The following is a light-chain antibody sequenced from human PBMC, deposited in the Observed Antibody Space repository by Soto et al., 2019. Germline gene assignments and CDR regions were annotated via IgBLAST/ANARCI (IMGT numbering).Light chain of an antibody. J-gene: IGLJ1*01. V-gene: IGLV2-14*01. Sequence: QSVLTQPASVSGSPGQSITISCTGTSSDVGGYNYVSWYQQHPGKAPKVMIYDVSNRPSGISNRFSGSKSGSTASLTISGLQAEGEADYYCSSYTSSSTEVFGTGTKLTVL. CDR1: SSDVGGYNY. CDR3: SSYTSSSTEV. CDR2: DVS.